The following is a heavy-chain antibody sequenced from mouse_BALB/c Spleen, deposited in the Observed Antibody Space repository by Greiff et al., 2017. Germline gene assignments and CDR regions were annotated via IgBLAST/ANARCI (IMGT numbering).Heavy chain of an antibody. CDR3: ARPPYGSYAMDY. CDR1: GFTFSSFG. Sequence: EVQLVESGGGLVQPGGSRKLSCAASGFTFSSFGMHWVRQAPEKGLEWVAYISSGSSTIYYADTVKGRFTISRDNPKNTLFLQMTSLRSEDTAMYYCARPPYGSYAMDYWGQGTSVTVSS. V-gene: IGHV5-17*02. J-gene: IGHJ4*01. D-gene: IGHD2-1*01. CDR2: ISSGSSTI.